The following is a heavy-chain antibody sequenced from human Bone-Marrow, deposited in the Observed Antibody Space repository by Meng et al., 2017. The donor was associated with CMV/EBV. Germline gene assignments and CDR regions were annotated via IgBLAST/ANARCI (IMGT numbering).Heavy chain of an antibody. V-gene: IGHV4-34*01. CDR1: GGSFSGYY. Sequence: SETLSLTCAVYGGSFSGYYWGWIRQPPGKGLEWIGEINHSGSTNYNLSLKSRVTITVDTSKNQFSLKLSSVTAADTAVYYCARRRGYCSNTSCYNYYGMDVWGQGTTVTVYS. CDR2: INHSGST. D-gene: IGHD2-2*02. CDR3: ARRRGYCSNTSCYNYYGMDV. J-gene: IGHJ6*01.